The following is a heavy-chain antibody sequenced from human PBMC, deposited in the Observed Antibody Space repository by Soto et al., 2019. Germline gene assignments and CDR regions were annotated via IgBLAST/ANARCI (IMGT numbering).Heavy chain of an antibody. CDR1: GFTFRSSW. CDR2: IKQDGSET. CDR3: ARDPSLGAFDI. V-gene: IGHV3-7*01. D-gene: IGHD3-16*01. J-gene: IGHJ3*02. Sequence: EVHLVESGGGLVQPGGSLSLSCEASGFTFRSSWMSWVRQAPGKGLEWVSYIKQDGSETYYVDSVRGRFTISRDNAKNSLFLQMNGLRAEDTALYYCARDPSLGAFDIWGQGTMVTVSA.